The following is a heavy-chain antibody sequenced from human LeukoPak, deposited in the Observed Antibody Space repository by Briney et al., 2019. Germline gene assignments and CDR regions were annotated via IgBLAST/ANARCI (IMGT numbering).Heavy chain of an antibody. D-gene: IGHD3-9*01. CDR2: IKSKTDGGTT. CDR3: AKVHFDWLSLNNYYYYYMDV. CDR1: GFTFSNAW. V-gene: IGHV3-15*01. Sequence: GGSLRLSCAASGFTFSNAWMSWVRQAPGTGLEWVGRIKSKTDGGTTDYAAPVKGRFTISRDNSKNTLYLQMNSLRAEDTAVYYCAKVHFDWLSLNNYYYYYMDVWGKGTTVTVSS. J-gene: IGHJ6*03.